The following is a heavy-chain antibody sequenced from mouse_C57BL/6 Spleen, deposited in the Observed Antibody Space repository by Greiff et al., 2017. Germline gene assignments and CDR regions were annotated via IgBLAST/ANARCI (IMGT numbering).Heavy chain of an antibody. CDR3: ARGNYDPWFAY. D-gene: IGHD2-4*01. CDR1: GYTFTDYN. V-gene: IGHV1-22*01. Sequence: VQLKQSGPELVKPGASVKMSCKASGYTFTDYNMHWVKQSHGKSLEWIGYINPNNGGTSYNQKFKGKATLTVNKSSSTAYMELRSLTSEDSAVYYCARGNYDPWFAYWGQGTLVTVSA. J-gene: IGHJ3*01. CDR2: INPNNGGT.